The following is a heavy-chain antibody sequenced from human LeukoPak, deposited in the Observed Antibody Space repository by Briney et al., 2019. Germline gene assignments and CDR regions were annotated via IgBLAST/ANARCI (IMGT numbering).Heavy chain of an antibody. Sequence: GGSLRLSCAASGFTFGSFEMNWVRQAPGKGLEWVSYISDSGTTIYYADSVKGRFTISRDNAKNSLYLQMSSLRAEDTAVYYCARDYYYDSSGYSVYWGQGTLVTVSS. CDR1: GFTFGSFE. CDR3: ARDYYYDSSGYSVY. J-gene: IGHJ4*02. V-gene: IGHV3-48*03. CDR2: ISDSGTTI. D-gene: IGHD3-22*01.